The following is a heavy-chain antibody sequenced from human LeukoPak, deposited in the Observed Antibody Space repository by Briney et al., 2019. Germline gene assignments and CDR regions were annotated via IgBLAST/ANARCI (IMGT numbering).Heavy chain of an antibody. D-gene: IGHD1-26*01. J-gene: IGHJ5*02. CDR3: ARSGSYYGWFDP. V-gene: IGHV4-59*08. CDR1: GGSISSYY. Sequence: SETLSLTCTVSGGSISSYYWSWIRRPPGKGLEWIGYIYYSGSTNYNPSLKSRVTISVDTSKNQFSLKLSSVTAADTAVYYCARSGSYYGWFDPWGQGTLVTVSS. CDR2: IYYSGST.